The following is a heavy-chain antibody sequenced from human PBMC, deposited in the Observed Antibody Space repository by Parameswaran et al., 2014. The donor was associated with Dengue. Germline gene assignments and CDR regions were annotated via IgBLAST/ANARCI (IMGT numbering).Heavy chain of an antibody. CDR1: GFTFSSYS. J-gene: IGHJ5*02. CDR2: ISSSSSYI. Sequence: AGGSLRLSCAASGFTFSSYSMNWVRQAPGKGLEWVSSISSSSSYIYYADSVKGRFTISRDNAKNSLYLQMNSLRAEDTAVYYCARERITMVQGVIWFDPWGQGTLVTVSS. D-gene: IGHD3-10*01. V-gene: IGHV3-21*01. CDR3: ARERITMVQGVIWFDP.